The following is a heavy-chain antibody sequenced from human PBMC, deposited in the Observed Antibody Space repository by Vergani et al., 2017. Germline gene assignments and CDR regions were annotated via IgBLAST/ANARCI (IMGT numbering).Heavy chain of an antibody. V-gene: IGHV2-5*02. CDR3: AHTSKYDDILTGYYECYFDY. CDR2: IYWDDDK. Sequence: QITLKESGPTLVKPTQTLTLTCTFSGFSLSTSGVGVGWIRQPPGKALEWLALIYWDDDKRYSPSLKSRLTITKDTSKNQVVLTMTNMDPVDTATYYCAHTSKYDDILTGYYECYFDYWGQGTLVTVSS. J-gene: IGHJ4*02. CDR1: GFSLSTSGVG. D-gene: IGHD3-9*01.